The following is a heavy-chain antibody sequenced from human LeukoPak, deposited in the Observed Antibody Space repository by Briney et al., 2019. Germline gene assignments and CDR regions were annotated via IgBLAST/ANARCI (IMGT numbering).Heavy chain of an antibody. CDR2: IYYSGST. J-gene: IGHJ4*02. V-gene: IGHV4-39*07. CDR3: ARVRRTSRAVVWTVTTGDNFDY. Sequence: ASETLSLTCTVSGGSISSSSYYWGWIRQPPGKGLEWIGSIYYSGSTYYNPSLKSRVTISVDTSKNQFSLKLSSVTAADTAVYYCARVRRTSRAVVWTVTTGDNFDYWGQGTLVTVSS. D-gene: IGHD4-17*01. CDR1: GGSISSSSYY.